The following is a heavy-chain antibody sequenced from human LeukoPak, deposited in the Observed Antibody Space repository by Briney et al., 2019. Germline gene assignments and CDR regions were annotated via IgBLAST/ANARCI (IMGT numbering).Heavy chain of an antibody. D-gene: IGHD2-2*01. CDR1: GFTFSNYG. CDR3: ARVLGYCSSTSCSNWFDP. V-gene: IGHV3-48*01. CDR2: ISGSSSTM. Sequence: GGSLRLSCAATGFTFSNYGMNWVRQAPGKGLEWLSYISGSSSTMFYADSVKGRFTISRDNAKNSLYLQMNSLRAEDTAVYYCARVLGYCSSTSCSNWFDPWGQGTLVTVSS. J-gene: IGHJ5*02.